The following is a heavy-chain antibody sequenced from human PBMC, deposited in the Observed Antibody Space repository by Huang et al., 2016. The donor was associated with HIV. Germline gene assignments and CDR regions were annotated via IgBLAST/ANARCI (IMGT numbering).Heavy chain of an antibody. Sequence: QITLKESGPTVIKPTQTLTLTCSFSGFSLNHKGVGVGWIRQPPGKALEWLVLIYWDDDKRFTPSLKNRITITKDTSKNQVVFTMTNLDPMDTGTYYCAHIGRLGNYYMDVWGNGTTVTVPS. CDR2: IYWDDDK. J-gene: IGHJ6*03. CDR3: AHIGRLGNYYMDV. V-gene: IGHV2-5*02. CDR1: GFSLNHKGVG. D-gene: IGHD7-27*01.